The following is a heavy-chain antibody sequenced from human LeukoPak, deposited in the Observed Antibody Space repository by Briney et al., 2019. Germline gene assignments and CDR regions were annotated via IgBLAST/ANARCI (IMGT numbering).Heavy chain of an antibody. CDR1: GFTFSNYW. CDR2: INSDGINT. V-gene: IGHV3-74*01. CDR3: ARDLGQYYDTSDNWFDP. J-gene: IGHJ5*02. Sequence: GGSLRLSCAASGFTFSNYWMHWVRQAPGKGLVWVSRINSDGINTSYADSVKGRFTISRDNAENTLNLQMNSLRAEDTAVYYCARDLGQYYDTSDNWFDPWGQGTLVTVSS. D-gene: IGHD3-22*01.